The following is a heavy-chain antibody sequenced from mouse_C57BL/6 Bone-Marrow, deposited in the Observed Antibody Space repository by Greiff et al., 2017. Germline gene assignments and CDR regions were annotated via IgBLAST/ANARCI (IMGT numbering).Heavy chain of an antibody. CDR3: ASFDGNYFDF. D-gene: IGHD2-3*01. J-gene: IGHJ2*01. V-gene: IGHV14-4*01. Sequence: EVQLQQSGAELVRPGASVKLSCTASGFNFNDDYIHWVKQRPEQGLEWIGWIDPESGDTEYAWKFQGKATLTSDTSSNTAYLQLSRLTSEDTAVYYCASFDGNYFDFWGQGTPLTVAS. CDR2: IDPESGDT. CDR1: GFNFNDDY.